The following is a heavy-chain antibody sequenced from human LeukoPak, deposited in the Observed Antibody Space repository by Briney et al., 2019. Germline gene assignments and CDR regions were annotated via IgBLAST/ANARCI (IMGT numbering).Heavy chain of an antibody. V-gene: IGHV4-30-2*01. J-gene: IGHJ5*02. CDR2: IYHNGST. D-gene: IGHD5-18*01. CDR1: GASISSGGYS. Sequence: SQTLSLTCAVSGASISSGGYSWGWLQQPPGKGLEWFVYIYHNGSTYYNPSLKSRVTISVDRSKNQFSLKLSSVTAADTAVYYCARVIQQTPIGCCWFDPWGQGTRVTVSS. CDR3: ARVIQQTPIGCCWFDP.